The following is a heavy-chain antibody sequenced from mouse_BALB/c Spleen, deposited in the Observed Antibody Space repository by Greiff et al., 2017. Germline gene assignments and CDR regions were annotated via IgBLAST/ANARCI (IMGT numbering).Heavy chain of an antibody. CDR1: GYTFTDYN. D-gene: IGHD2-1*01. J-gene: IGHJ3*01. V-gene: IGHV1S29*02. CDR3: ARWDYGNYEDAY. Sequence: EVQRVESGPELVKPGASVKISCKASGYTFTDYNMHWVKQSHGKSLEWIGYIYPYNGGTGYNQKFKSKATLTVDNSSSTAYMELRSLTSEDSAVYYCARWDYGNYEDAYWGQGTLVTVSA. CDR2: IYPYNGGT.